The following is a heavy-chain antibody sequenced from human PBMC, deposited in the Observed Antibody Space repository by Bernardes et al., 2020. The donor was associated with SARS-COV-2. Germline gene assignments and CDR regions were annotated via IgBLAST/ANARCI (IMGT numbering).Heavy chain of an antibody. V-gene: IGHV4-59*08. CDR2: IYYSRSS. D-gene: IGHD6-19*01. J-gene: IGHJ4*02. CDR3: ARLIAVTGMSDYFDS. Sequence: SETLSLTCTVSGGSVSSSYWSWIRQPPGKGLAWIGYIYYSRSSHYNPSLKSRVTISVDTSKNQFSLKLSSVTAADTAVYYCARLIAVTGMSDYFDSWGQGTLVTGSS. CDR1: GGSVSSSY.